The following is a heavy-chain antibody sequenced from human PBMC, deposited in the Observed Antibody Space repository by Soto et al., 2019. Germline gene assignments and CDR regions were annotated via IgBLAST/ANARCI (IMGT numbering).Heavy chain of an antibody. Sequence: PGGSLRLSCAASGFTFSDYYMSWIRQAPGKGLEWVSYISSSSSYTNYADSVKGRFTISRDNAKNSLYLQMNSLRAEDTAVYYCARDTNEWEPHDYWGQGTLVTVSS. J-gene: IGHJ4*02. CDR2: ISSSSSYT. V-gene: IGHV3-11*05. CDR1: GFTFSDYY. D-gene: IGHD1-26*01. CDR3: ARDTNEWEPHDY.